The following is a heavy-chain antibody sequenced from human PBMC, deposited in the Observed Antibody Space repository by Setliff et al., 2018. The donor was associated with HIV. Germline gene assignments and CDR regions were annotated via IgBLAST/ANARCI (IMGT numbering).Heavy chain of an antibody. CDR1: GGSISSSSYY. CDR3: ARAPGYSYSFYFDS. Sequence: SETLSLTCTVSGGSISSSSYYWGWIRQPPGKGLEWTANIYYSGSTFYNPSLKSRVTMSVDTSKNQFSLKLNSVTAADTAVYFCARAPGYSYSFYFDSWGQGTLVTVSS. J-gene: IGHJ4*02. D-gene: IGHD5-18*01. CDR2: IYYSGST. V-gene: IGHV4-39*07.